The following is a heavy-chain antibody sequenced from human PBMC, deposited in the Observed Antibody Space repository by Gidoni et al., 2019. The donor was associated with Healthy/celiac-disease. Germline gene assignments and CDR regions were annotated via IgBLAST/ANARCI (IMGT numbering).Heavy chain of an antibody. V-gene: IGHV4-30-4*01. D-gene: IGHD5-18*01. CDR1: GGSISSGDYY. CDR3: ARERDRAMMRADYGMDV. CDR2: IYYSGST. Sequence: QVQLQESGPGLGNPSPTLSLTYTVSGGSISSGDYYWSLIRQPPGKGLEWIGYIYYSGSTYYNPSLKSRVTISVDTSKNQFSLKLSSVTAADTAVYYCARERDRAMMRADYGMDVWGQGTTGTVS. J-gene: IGHJ6*02.